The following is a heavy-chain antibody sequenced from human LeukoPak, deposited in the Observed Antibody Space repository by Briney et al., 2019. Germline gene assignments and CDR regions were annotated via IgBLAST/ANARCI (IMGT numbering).Heavy chain of an antibody. CDR2: ISSSGSTI. V-gene: IGHV3-48*03. D-gene: IGHD5-12*01. CDR1: GFTFSSYE. Sequence: HSGGSLRLSCAASGFTFSSYEMNWVRQAPGKGLEWVSYISSSGSTIYYADSVKGRFTISRDNAKNSLYLQMNSLRAEDTAVYYCARDRAGGYDLVVAFEIWGQGTMVTVSS. J-gene: IGHJ3*02. CDR3: ARDRAGGYDLVVAFEI.